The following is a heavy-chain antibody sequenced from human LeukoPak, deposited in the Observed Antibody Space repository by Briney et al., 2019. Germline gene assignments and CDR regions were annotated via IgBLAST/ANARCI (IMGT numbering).Heavy chain of an antibody. D-gene: IGHD2-21*02. CDR1: GFTFSSYA. CDR3: ARGGVRVAYCGGDCYPGAGYFDY. CDR2: ISYDGSNK. V-gene: IGHV3-30*04. Sequence: GGSLRLSCAASGFTFSSYAMHWVRQAPGKGLEWVAVISYDGSNKYYADSVKGRFTISRDNSKNTLYLQMNSLRAEDTAVYYCARGGVRVAYCGGDCYPGAGYFDYWGQGTLVTVSS. J-gene: IGHJ4*02.